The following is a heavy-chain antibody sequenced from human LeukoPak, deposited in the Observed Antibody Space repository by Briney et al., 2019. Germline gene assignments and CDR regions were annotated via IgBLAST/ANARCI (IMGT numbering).Heavy chain of an antibody. J-gene: IGHJ4*01. D-gene: IGHD3-22*01. CDR2: IYSSGSA. V-gene: IGHV4-59*08. CDR3: ARHRDYYDT. Sequence: SETLSLTCTVSGSSINNNFWNWIRQPPGKGLEWIGYIYSSGSANYNPSIKSRVIISGDTSKNQISLKLTSVTAADTAVYFCARHRDYYDTWGRGTLVTVSS. CDR1: GSSINNNF.